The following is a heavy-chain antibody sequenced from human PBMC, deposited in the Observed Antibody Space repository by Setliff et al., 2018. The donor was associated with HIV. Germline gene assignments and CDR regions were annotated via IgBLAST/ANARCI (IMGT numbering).Heavy chain of an antibody. V-gene: IGHV4-59*11. CDR2: IYYTGST. CDR3: AKGFSSSWLYYFDY. D-gene: IGHD6-13*01. J-gene: IGHJ4*02. Sequence: SETLSLTCNVSGGSISSHYWNWIRQPPGTELEWIGHIYYTGSTNYNPSLKSRVTISLDTTKNQNSLYLQMNSLRDDDTALYYCAKGFSSSWLYYFDYWGQGTLVTVSS. CDR1: GGSISSHY.